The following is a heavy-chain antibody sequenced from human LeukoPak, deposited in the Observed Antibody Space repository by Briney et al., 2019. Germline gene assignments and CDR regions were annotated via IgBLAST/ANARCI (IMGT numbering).Heavy chain of an antibody. V-gene: IGHV4-39*07. J-gene: IGHJ5*02. CDR2: IYYSGST. CDR3: ARDARRGGGYYSSGSSWFDP. CDR1: GGSISSSSYY. Sequence: SETLSLTCTVSGGSISSSSYYWGWIRQPPGKGLEWIGSIYYSGSTYYNPSLKSRVTISVDTSKNQFSLKLSSVTAADTAVYYCARDARRGGGYYSSGSSWFDPWGQGTLVTVSS. D-gene: IGHD6-19*01.